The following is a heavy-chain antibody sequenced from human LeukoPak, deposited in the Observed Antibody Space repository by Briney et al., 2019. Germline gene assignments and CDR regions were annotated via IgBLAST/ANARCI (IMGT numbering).Heavy chain of an antibody. V-gene: IGHV1-2*02. CDR2: INPNSGST. J-gene: IGHJ4*02. CDR3: ARAPMVRGVILPGDY. CDR1: GYTFTGFY. D-gene: IGHD3-10*01. Sequence: GASVKVSRKASGYTFTGFYMYWVRQAPGQGLEWMGWINPNSGSTNYAQKFQGRVTMTRDTSISTGYMELNALGPDDTAVYYCARAPMVRGVILPGDYWGQGTLVTVS.